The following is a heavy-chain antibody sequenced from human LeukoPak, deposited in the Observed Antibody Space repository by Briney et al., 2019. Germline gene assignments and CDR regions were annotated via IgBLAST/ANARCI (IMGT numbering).Heavy chain of an antibody. CDR1: GFTFSSYA. CDR2: ISGSGGST. D-gene: IGHD3-3*01. V-gene: IGHV3-23*01. CDR3: AKGPLEWLLDHFDY. J-gene: IGHJ4*01. Sequence: GGSLRLSCAASGFTFSSYAMSWVRQAPGKGLEWVSAISGSGGSTYYADSVKGRFTISRDNSKNTLYLQMNSLRAEDTGVYFCAKGPLEWLLDHFDYWGQEPWSPSPQ.